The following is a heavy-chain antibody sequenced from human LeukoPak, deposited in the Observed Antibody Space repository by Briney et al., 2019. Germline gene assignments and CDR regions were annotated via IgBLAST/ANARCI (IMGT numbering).Heavy chain of an antibody. CDR2: IYSAGSK. D-gene: IGHD6-6*01. CDR1: GFTVSSNY. J-gene: IGHJ4*02. Sequence: GGSLRLSCAASGFTVSSNYMSWVRQAPGKGLEWVSVIYSAGSKYYIDSVKGRFTISRHNSKNTLYLQMNSLRAEDTAVYYCARWGPYSSSPFFDYWGQGTLVAVSP. CDR3: ARWGPYSSSPFFDY. V-gene: IGHV3-53*01.